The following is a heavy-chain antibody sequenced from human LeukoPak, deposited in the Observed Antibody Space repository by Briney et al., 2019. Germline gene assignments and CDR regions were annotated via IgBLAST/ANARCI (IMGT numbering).Heavy chain of an antibody. CDR1: GFTFSNFG. D-gene: IGHD4-11*01. CDR3: ARDPNGDYIGAFDF. CDR2: IHGAGAVT. J-gene: IGHJ3*01. V-gene: IGHV3-23*01. Sequence: GGSLRHSCAASGFTFSNFGMTWVRQAPGQGLEWVSSIHGAGAVTGYADSVKGRFTTSRDNSENTLYLHMDSLRADDTAVYYCARDPNGDYIGAFDFRGQGTMVTVSS.